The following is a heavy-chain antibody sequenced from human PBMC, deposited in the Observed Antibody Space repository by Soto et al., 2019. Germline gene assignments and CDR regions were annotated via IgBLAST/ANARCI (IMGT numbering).Heavy chain of an antibody. J-gene: IGHJ6*03. D-gene: IGHD6-13*01. CDR2: VYYSGST. CDR3: ARKGAAASYAHYYMDV. Sequence: SETQSLTCTVSGDSISIYYFTWIRQTPGKGLEWIGGVYYSGSTNYNPSLESRVTISVDTSRNRFSRTLTFATAADTAVYYCARKGAAASYAHYYMDVWGRGTAVTVSS. CDR1: GDSISIYY. V-gene: IGHV4-59*01.